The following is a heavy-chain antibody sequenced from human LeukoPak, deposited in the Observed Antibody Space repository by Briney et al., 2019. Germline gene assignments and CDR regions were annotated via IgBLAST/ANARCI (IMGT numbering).Heavy chain of an antibody. CDR3: ARHSRVSLTSSVRGNVPHSFHY. V-gene: IGHV5-51*01. CDR2: IYPVDSDS. D-gene: IGHD3-10*01. Sequence: GESLTISCKASGYDFETYWIGWVRQMPGKGLEWMAIIYPVDSDSTYSPSFRGRVTISVEESMSTVYLHWTSLEASDTGIYYCARHSRVSLTSSVRGNVPHSFHYWAPGHLVPVSS. J-gene: IGHJ4*02. CDR1: GYDFETYW.